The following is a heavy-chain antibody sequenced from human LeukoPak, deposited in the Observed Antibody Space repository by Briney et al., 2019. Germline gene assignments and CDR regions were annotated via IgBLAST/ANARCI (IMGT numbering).Heavy chain of an antibody. D-gene: IGHD6-13*01. V-gene: IGHV3-30*02. Sequence: PGGSLRLSCAASGFTFSSYGMHWVRQAPGKGLEWVAYIQYDGSNEQYADSVKGRFSISRDSSKNILYLQLNSLRAEDTAVYYCARDRLSSGRLGIAAATFDPWGQGTLVTVSS. CDR3: ARDRLSSGRLGIAAATFDP. CDR2: IQYDGSNE. J-gene: IGHJ5*02. CDR1: GFTFSSYG.